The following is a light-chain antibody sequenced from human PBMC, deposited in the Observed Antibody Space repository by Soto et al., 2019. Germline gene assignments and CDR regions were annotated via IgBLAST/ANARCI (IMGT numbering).Light chain of an antibody. CDR2: ATS. CDR1: QTISRY. J-gene: IGKJ1*01. CDR3: QQSYSTPT. Sequence: DIQMTQSPSSLSASVGDRVTITCRPSQTISRYLNWYQLQPGKAPKLLIYATSSLQTWVPSRFSGRRSGTDFTLTISSLQPEDFATYYGQQSYSTPTFGQGTRVDIK. V-gene: IGKV1-39*01.